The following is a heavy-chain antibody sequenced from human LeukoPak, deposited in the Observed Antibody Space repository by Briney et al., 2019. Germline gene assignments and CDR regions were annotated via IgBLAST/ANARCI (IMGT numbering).Heavy chain of an antibody. CDR2: ISSSSSYI. CDR3: ASILSRAAAKDI. CDR1: GFTFSSYS. V-gene: IGHV3-21*01. D-gene: IGHD2-2*01. Sequence: PGGSLRLSCAASGFTFSSYSMNWVRQAPGKGLEWVSSISSSSSYIYYADSVKGRFTISRDNAKNSLYLQMNSLRAEDTAVYYCASILSRAAAKDIWGQGTMVTVSS. J-gene: IGHJ3*02.